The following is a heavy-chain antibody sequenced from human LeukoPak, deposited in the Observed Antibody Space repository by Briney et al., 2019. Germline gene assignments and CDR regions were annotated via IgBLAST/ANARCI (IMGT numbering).Heavy chain of an antibody. CDR1: GGSLSGYY. Sequence: PSETLSLTGAVYGGSLSGYYWSWIRQSPGKGLEWIGKINHSGSSNYNPSLKSRVTTSVDTSKNQFSLKLTSVTAADTAVYYCARGKSSPHAFDIWGQGTMVTVSS. CDR3: ARGKSSPHAFDI. CDR2: INHSGSS. V-gene: IGHV4-34*01. J-gene: IGHJ3*02.